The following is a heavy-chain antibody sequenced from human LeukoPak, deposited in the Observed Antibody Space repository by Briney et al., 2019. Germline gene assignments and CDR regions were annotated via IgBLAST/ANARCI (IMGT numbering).Heavy chain of an antibody. J-gene: IGHJ5*02. CDR3: ARGSPTAWFDP. D-gene: IGHD6-25*01. CDR2: IDYSGSA. V-gene: IGHV4-59*08. Sequence: SETLSLTCTVSGGSISTFYWSWVRQPPGKGLEYIGYIDYSGSANYNPSLKSRVTISVDTSKNQFSLKLSSVTAADTAVYYCARGSPTAWFDPWGQGTLVTVSS. CDR1: GGSISTFY.